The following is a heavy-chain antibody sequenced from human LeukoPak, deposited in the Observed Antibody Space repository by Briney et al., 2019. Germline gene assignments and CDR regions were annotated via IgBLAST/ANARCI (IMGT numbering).Heavy chain of an antibody. CDR3: AKYVGSGTCPDY. J-gene: IGHJ4*02. V-gene: IGHV3-23*01. CDR2: ISGSGDST. CDR1: GFTFDNYG. Sequence: GSLRLSCAASGFTFDNYGMNWVRQAPGKGLEWVSAISGSGDSTFYEDSVEGRFTISRDTSENTLYLQMNSLRAEDTAVYYCAKYVGSGTCPDYWGQGTLVTVSS. D-gene: IGHD2-15*01.